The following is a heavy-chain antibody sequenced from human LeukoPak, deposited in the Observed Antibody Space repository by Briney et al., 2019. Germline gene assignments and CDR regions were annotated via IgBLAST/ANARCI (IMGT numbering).Heavy chain of an antibody. Sequence: SETLSLTCTVSGGSMSTYYWTWIRQPPGKGLEWIGFIYYTGSTNYNPSLKSRVPISVDTSKNQFSLKLSSVTAADTAVYYCAGMRITTPTVRTLGYWGQGTLVTVSS. CDR2: IYYTGST. D-gene: IGHD1-14*01. V-gene: IGHV4-59*01. J-gene: IGHJ4*02. CDR1: GGSMSTYY. CDR3: AGMRITTPTVRTLGY.